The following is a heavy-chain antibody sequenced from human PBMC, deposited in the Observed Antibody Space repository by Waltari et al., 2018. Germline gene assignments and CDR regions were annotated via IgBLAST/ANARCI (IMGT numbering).Heavy chain of an antibody. V-gene: IGHV3-53*01. CDR3: AREYYYDSSGYFGGFDY. CDR1: GFTVSSNY. CDR2: IYSGGST. J-gene: IGHJ4*02. D-gene: IGHD3-22*01. Sequence: EVQLVESGGGLIQPGGSLRLSCAASGFTVSSNYMSWVRQAPGKGLEWVSFIYSGGSTYYADSVKGRFTISRDNSKNTLYLQMNSLRAEDTAVYYCAREYYYDSSGYFGGFDYWGQGTLVTVSS.